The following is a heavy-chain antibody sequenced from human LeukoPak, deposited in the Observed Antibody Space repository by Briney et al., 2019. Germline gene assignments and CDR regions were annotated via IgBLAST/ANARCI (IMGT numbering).Heavy chain of an antibody. V-gene: IGHV4-59*01. Sequence: SETLSLTCTVSGGSISSYYWSWIRQPPGRRLEWIGYIYYSGYTNYNPSLKSRVTISVDTSKNQFSLKLSSVTAADTAVYYCARTTTVRGTYYMDVWGKGTTVTISS. CDR3: ARTTTVRGTYYMDV. J-gene: IGHJ6*03. CDR1: GGSISSYY. CDR2: IYYSGYT. D-gene: IGHD3-10*01.